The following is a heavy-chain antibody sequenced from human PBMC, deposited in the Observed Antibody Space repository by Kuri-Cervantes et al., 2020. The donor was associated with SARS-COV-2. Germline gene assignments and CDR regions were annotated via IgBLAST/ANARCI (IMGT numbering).Heavy chain of an antibody. D-gene: IGHD3-10*01. CDR3: AFNYGTGSYFY. J-gene: IGHJ4*02. CDR2: IHRTGTT. CDR1: GGSISSSSYY. V-gene: IGHV4-39*07. Sequence: ESLKISCTVSGGSISSSSYYWGWIRQPPGKGLEWIGEIHRTGTTNYNPPLESRVTISVDRSKNQFSLTLRSVTAADTAVYYCAFNYGTGSYFYWGQGTLVTVSS.